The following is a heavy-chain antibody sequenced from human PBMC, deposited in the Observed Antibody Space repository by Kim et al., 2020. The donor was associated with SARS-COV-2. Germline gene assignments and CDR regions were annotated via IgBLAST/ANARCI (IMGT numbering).Heavy chain of an antibody. J-gene: IGHJ4*02. Sequence: SETLSLTCAVSGGSISSSNWWSWVRQPPGKGLEWIGEIYHSGSTNYNPSLKSRVTISVDKSKNQFSLKLSSVTAADTAVYYCARVCNDYVWGSYYGGSDPYYFDSWGQGTLVTVSS. CDR1: GGSISSSNW. CDR2: IYHSGST. CDR3: ARVCNDYVWGSYYGGSDPYYFDS. D-gene: IGHD3-16*01. V-gene: IGHV4-4*02.